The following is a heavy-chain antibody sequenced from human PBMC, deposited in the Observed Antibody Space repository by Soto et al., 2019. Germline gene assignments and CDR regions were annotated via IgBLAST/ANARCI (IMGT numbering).Heavy chain of an antibody. D-gene: IGHD3-16*01. J-gene: IGHJ5*02. CDR2: IYTSGST. Sequence: SETLSLTCTVSGGSISSYYWSWIRQPAGKGLEWIGRIYTSGSTNYNPSLKSRVTMSVDTSKDQFSLKLSSVTAADTAVYYCARASDYVWGSYGWFDPWGQGTLVTVSS. CDR1: GGSISSYY. V-gene: IGHV4-4*07. CDR3: ARASDYVWGSYGWFDP.